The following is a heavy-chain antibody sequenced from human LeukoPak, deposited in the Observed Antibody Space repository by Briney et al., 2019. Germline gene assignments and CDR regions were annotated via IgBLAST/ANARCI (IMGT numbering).Heavy chain of an antibody. V-gene: IGHV1-8*02. J-gene: IGHJ5*02. Sequence: ASVKVSCKASGYTFTSYGISWVRQAPGQGLEWMGWMNPNSGDTGYPQKFQGRVTMTRDTSITTAYMELSSLRSEDTAVYYCARSGFGSGISFDLWGQGTLVTVSS. CDR2: MNPNSGDT. CDR3: ARSGFGSGISFDL. CDR1: GYTFTSYG. D-gene: IGHD3-10*01.